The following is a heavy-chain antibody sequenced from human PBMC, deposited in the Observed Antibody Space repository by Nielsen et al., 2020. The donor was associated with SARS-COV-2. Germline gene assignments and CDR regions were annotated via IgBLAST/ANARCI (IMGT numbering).Heavy chain of an antibody. Sequence: ASVKVSCKASGYTFTSYAMHWVRQAPGQRLEWMGWINAGNGNTKYSQKFQGRVTITRDTSASTAYMELSSLRSEDTAVYYCARGSGLITIFGVVITPRYFDDWGQGTLVTVSS. D-gene: IGHD3-3*01. CDR3: ARGSGLITIFGVVITPRYFDD. V-gene: IGHV1-3*01. J-gene: IGHJ4*02. CDR2: INAGNGNT. CDR1: GYTFTSYA.